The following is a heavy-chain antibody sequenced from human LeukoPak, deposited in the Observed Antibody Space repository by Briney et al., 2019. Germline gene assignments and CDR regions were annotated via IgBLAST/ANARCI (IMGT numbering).Heavy chain of an antibody. CDR2: IRYDGSNK. V-gene: IGHV3-30*02. J-gene: IGHJ6*03. CDR1: GFTFSSYS. D-gene: IGHD6-19*01. CDR3: AKDLPVAGQDYYYYYMDV. Sequence: GGSLRLSCAASGFTFSSYSMNWVRQAPGKGLEWVAFIRYDGSNKYYADSVKGRFTISRDNSKNTLYLQMNSLRADDTAVYYCAKDLPVAGQDYYYYYMDVWGKGTTVTISS.